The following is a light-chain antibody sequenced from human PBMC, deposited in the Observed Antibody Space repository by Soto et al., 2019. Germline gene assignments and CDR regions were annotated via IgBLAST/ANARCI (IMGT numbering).Light chain of an antibody. CDR1: QSVRNY. CDR3: HQRINWPPIT. Sequence: EIVLTQSPATLSLSPGERATLSCRASQSVRNYLAWYQQKPRQAPRLLIYDASNRATGIPARFSGSGSGTDFTLTISSLEPEDFAVYYCHQRINWPPITFGQGTRLEIK. J-gene: IGKJ5*01. V-gene: IGKV3-11*01. CDR2: DAS.